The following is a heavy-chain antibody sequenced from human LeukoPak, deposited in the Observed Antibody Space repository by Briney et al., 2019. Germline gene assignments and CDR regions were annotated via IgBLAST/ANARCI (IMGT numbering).Heavy chain of an antibody. J-gene: IGHJ4*02. D-gene: IGHD2-21*01. CDR3: ARDPLGDSTYYFDY. CDR2: IKEDGTET. V-gene: IGHV3-7*01. CDR1: GFMFSSNW. Sequence: GGSLRLSCAASGFMFSSNWMSWVRLAPRKGLEWVANIKEDGTETYYVDSVKGRFTISRDNSKNTLYLQMNSLRAEDTAVYYCARDPLGDSTYYFDYWGQGTLVTVSS.